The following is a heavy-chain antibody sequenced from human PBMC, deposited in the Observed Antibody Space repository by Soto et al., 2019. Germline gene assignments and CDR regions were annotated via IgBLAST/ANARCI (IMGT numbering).Heavy chain of an antibody. Sequence: PVGSLRLSCSASGFTFSSYAMSWVRQAPGEGLEWVSAISGSGGSTYYADSVKGRFTISRDNSKNTLYLQMNSLRAEDTAVYYCAKFPRGQQLVSDYWGQGTLVTVSS. CDR3: AKFPRGQQLVSDY. CDR2: ISGSGGST. CDR1: GFTFSSYA. V-gene: IGHV3-23*01. D-gene: IGHD6-13*01. J-gene: IGHJ4*02.